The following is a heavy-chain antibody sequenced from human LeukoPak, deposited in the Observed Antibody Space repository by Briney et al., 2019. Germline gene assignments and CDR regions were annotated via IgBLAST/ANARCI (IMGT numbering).Heavy chain of an antibody. CDR2: IYSGGST. Sequence: GGSLRLSCAASGFTVSSNYMSWVRQAPGKGLEWVSVIYSGGSTYYADSVKGRFTISRDNSKNTLYLQMNSLRAEDTAVYYCARDSDSKNPGPHYYGMDVWGQGTTVTVSS. CDR3: ARDSDSKNPGPHYYGMDV. CDR1: GFTVSSNY. V-gene: IGHV3-66*01. D-gene: IGHD1-14*01. J-gene: IGHJ6*02.